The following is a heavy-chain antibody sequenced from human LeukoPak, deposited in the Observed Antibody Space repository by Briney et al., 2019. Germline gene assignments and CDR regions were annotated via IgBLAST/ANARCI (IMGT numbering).Heavy chain of an antibody. CDR3: AKDGGLMSRGWFDP. CDR2: ISGSGGST. V-gene: IGHV3-23*01. J-gene: IGHJ5*02. Sequence: PGGSLRLSCAASGFTFSSYAMSWVRQAPGKGLEWVSAISGSGGSTYYADSVKDRFTISRDNSKNTLYLQMNSLRAEDTAVYYCAKDGGLMSRGWFDPWGQGTLVTVSS. CDR1: GFTFSSYA. D-gene: IGHD2-8*01.